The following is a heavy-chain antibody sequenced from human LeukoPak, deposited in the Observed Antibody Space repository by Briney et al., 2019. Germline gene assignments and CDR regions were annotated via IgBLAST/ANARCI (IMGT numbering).Heavy chain of an antibody. V-gene: IGHV3-15*01. CDR3: TTAYYYGSGSPGY. D-gene: IGHD3-10*01. J-gene: IGHJ4*02. CDR1: GFTFSNAW. CDR2: IKSKTDGGTT. Sequence: AGGSLRLSCAASGFTFSNAWMSWVRQAPGKGLEWVGRIKSKTDGGTTDYAAPVKGRFTISRDDSKNTLYLQMNSLKTEDTAVYYCTTAYYYGSGSPGYWGQGTLVTVSS.